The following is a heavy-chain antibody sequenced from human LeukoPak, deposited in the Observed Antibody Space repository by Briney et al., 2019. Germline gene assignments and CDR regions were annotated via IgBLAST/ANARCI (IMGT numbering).Heavy chain of an antibody. CDR3: ARGRQKYSGSHPQDY. CDR2: IYYSWST. D-gene: IGHD1-26*01. J-gene: IGHJ4*02. V-gene: IGHV4-59*01. CDR1: GGSISSYY. Sequence: PSETLSLTCTVSGGSISSYYWSWIRQPPGKRLEWIGYIYYSWSTNYNPSLKSRVTISVDTSKNQFSLKLSSVTAADTAVYYCARGRQKYSGSHPQDYWGQGTLVTVSS.